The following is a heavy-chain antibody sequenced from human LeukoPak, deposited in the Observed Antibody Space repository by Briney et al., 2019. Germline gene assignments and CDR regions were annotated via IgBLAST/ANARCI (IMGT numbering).Heavy chain of an antibody. D-gene: IGHD3-3*01. V-gene: IGHV1-2*02. CDR3: TRDFWSGYPINWFDP. Sequence: ASVKVSCKASGYTFTGYYMHWVRQAPGQGLEWMGWINPNSGGTNYAQKFQGRVTMTRDTSISTAYVELSRLRSDDTAVYYCTRDFWSGYPINWFDPWGQGTLVTVSS. CDR2: INPNSGGT. J-gene: IGHJ5*02. CDR1: GYTFTGYY.